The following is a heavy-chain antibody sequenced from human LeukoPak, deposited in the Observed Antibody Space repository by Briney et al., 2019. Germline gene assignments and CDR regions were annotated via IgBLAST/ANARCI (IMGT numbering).Heavy chain of an antibody. CDR2: IYYSGRT. Sequence: PSRTLSLTCTVFGDSVSRSDSYWDWIRQPPGKGLEWIGTIYYSGRTYYSPSLKSRVTISVDTSNNQFSLNLSSVTAADTALYFCARRRYYDSSGYLDWGQGTLVTVSS. CDR3: ARRRYYDSSGYLD. J-gene: IGHJ1*01. V-gene: IGHV4-39*01. CDR1: GDSVSRSDSY. D-gene: IGHD3-22*01.